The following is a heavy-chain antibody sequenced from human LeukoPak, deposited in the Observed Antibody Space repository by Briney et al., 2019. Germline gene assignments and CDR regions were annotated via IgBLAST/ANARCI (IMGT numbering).Heavy chain of an antibody. V-gene: IGHV4-39*07. CDR2: IYYSGST. D-gene: IGHD6-13*01. CDR1: GVSISSSSYY. Sequence: SETLSLTCTVSGVSISSSSYYWGWIRQPPGKGLEWIGSIYYSGSTYYNSTLKSRVTISVDTSKNQFSLKLSSVTAADTAVYYCARLIVAVRNWFDPWGQGTLVTVSS. CDR3: ARLIVAVRNWFDP. J-gene: IGHJ5*02.